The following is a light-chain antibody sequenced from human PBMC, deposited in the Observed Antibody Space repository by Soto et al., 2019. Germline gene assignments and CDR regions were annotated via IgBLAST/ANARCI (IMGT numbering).Light chain of an antibody. V-gene: IGLV4-60*02. J-gene: IGLJ3*02. Sequence: QSVLTQSSSASASLGSSVKLTCTLSSGHSSYIIAWHQQQPGKAPRYLMKLEGSGSYNKGSGVPDRFSGYSSGADRYLTIPDLQFEDEADYYCETWDSNTRVFGGGTKLTVL. CDR1: SGHSSYI. CDR3: ETWDSNTRV. CDR2: LEGSGSY.